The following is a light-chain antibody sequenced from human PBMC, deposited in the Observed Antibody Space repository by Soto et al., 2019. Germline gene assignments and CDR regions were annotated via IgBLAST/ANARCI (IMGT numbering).Light chain of an antibody. CDR1: QSVSSSY. Sequence: EIVLTQSPGTLSLSPGERATLSCRASQSVSSSYLAWYQQKPGQAPRLLIYGASNRATGIPARFSGSGSGTDFTLTISRLEPEDFAVYYCQQYGRSPWTFGQGTKVDIK. J-gene: IGKJ1*01. V-gene: IGKV3-20*01. CDR3: QQYGRSPWT. CDR2: GAS.